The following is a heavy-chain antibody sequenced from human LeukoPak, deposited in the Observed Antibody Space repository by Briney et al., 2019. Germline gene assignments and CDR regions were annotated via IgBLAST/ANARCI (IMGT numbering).Heavy chain of an antibody. CDR2: IYYSGST. Sequence: PSETLSLTCTVSGGSISSSSYYWGWIRQPPGKGLERFGSIYYSGSTYYNPSLKSRVTISVDTSKNQFSLKLSSVTAADTAVYYCASGKVGYQQNCYMDVWGKGTTVTVSS. V-gene: IGHV4-39*07. CDR1: GGSISSSSYY. J-gene: IGHJ6*03. D-gene: IGHD2-2*01. CDR3: ASGKVGYQQNCYMDV.